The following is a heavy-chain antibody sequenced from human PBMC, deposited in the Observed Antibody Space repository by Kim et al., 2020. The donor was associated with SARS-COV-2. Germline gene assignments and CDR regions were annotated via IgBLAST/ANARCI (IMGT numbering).Heavy chain of an antibody. J-gene: IGHJ4*02. D-gene: IGHD3-3*01. V-gene: IGHV3-7*01. Sequence: EKYYVDSVKGRFTISRDNAKNSLYLQMNSLRAEDTAVYYCARGSGYYFDYWGQGTLVTVSS. CDR3: ARGSGYYFDY. CDR2: EK.